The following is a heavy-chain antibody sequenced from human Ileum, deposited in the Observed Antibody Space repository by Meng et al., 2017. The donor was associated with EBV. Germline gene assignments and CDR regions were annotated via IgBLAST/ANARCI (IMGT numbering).Heavy chain of an antibody. CDR3: ASSDYYRSDY. D-gene: IGHD3-22*01. CDR1: GGSISRSDW. CDR2: TSHSGST. V-gene: IGHV4-4*02. Sequence: QVQRQESGPGLVKPSETLSLTCAVSGGSISRSDWGSWVRQPRGKGLEWIGETSHSGSTNYSPSLKSRVTISLDKSKNQLSLKLNSVTAADTAVYYCASSDYYRSDYWGQGTLVTVSS. J-gene: IGHJ4*02.